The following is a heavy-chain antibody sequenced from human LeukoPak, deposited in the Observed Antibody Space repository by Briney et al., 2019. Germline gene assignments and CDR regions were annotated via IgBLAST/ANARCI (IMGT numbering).Heavy chain of an antibody. D-gene: IGHD6-19*01. CDR1: GYTFTGYY. CDR3: AREARGWAVDY. J-gene: IGHJ4*02. Sequence: ASVKVSCKASGYTFTGYYMHWVRQAPGQGLEWMGRLNPSSGGTNFAQRSQGRVTITRDTSINTSYITLSRLTSDDTAVYYCAREARGWAVDYWGQGTLVTVSS. V-gene: IGHV1-2*06. CDR2: LNPSSGGT.